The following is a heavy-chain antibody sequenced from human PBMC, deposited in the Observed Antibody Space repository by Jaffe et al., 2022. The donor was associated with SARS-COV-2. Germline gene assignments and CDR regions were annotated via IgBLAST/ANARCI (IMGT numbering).Heavy chain of an antibody. J-gene: IGHJ4*02. V-gene: IGHV3-23*01. CDR1: GFTFNTYA. CDR2: ISGSGGST. D-gene: IGHD6-6*01. Sequence: EVHLLESGGGLAQPGGSLRLSCVASGFTFNTYAMSWVRQAPGKGLEWVSSISGSGGSTYYADSVKGRFTISRDNSKNTLYLQMNSLRAEDTAVYYCAKDQYSRDYGRLFDYWGPGTLVTVSS. CDR3: AKDQYSRDYGRLFDY.